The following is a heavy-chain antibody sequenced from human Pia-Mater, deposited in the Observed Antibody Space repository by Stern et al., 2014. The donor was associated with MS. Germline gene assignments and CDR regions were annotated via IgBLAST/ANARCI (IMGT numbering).Heavy chain of an antibody. CDR2: ISPGNSDI. V-gene: IGHV5-51*03. CDR1: GYTFINNG. CDR3: ARWSIACDS. J-gene: IGHJ4*02. D-gene: IGHD2-21*01. Sequence: VQLLQPGAEVKKPGASLKISCKASGYTFINNGIPWVRQVPGKGLEWMGIISPGNSDIRYSPSFQGHVTISVDKSISTAYLQWSSLKPSDSAVYYCARWSIACDSWGQGALITVSS.